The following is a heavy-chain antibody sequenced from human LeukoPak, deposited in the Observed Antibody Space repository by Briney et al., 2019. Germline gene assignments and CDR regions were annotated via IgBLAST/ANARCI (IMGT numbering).Heavy chain of an antibody. CDR2: INTNTGNP. J-gene: IGHJ3*02. CDR3: ARSEYSYGADALDI. CDR1: GYTFTSYA. D-gene: IGHD5-18*01. Sequence: ASVKVSCKASGYTFTSYAMNWVRQAPGQGLEWMGWINTNTGNPTYAQGFTGRFVFSLDTSVSTAYLQISSLKAEDTAVYYCARSEYSYGADALDIWGQGTMVTVSS. V-gene: IGHV7-4-1*02.